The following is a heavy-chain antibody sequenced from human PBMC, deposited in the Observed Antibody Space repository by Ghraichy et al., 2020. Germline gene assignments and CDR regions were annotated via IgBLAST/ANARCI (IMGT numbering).Heavy chain of an antibody. D-gene: IGHD3-9*01. CDR2: ISYDGSNK. CDR3: AKDWRTGLYYFDMDV. V-gene: IGHV3-30*18. Sequence: GGSLRLSCAASGFTFSSYGMHWVRQAPGKGLEWVAVISYDGSNKYYADSVKGRFTISRDNSKNTLYLQMNSLRAEDTAVYYCAKDWRTGLYYFDMDVWGQGTTVTVSS. CDR1: GFTFSSYG. J-gene: IGHJ6*02.